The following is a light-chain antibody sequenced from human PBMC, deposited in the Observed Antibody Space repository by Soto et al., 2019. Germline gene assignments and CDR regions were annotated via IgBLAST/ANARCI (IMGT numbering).Light chain of an antibody. CDR1: SSNIENNP. CDR3: GTWDSSLSAGV. Sequence: QSVLTQPPSVSAAPGQRVSISCSGSSSNIENNPVSWYQQLPGTVPRLLIHDNDKRSSRIPDRFSGSKSGTSATLGITGLQTGDEADYYCGTWDSSLSAGVFGGGTKLTVL. CDR2: DND. J-gene: IGLJ2*01. V-gene: IGLV1-51*01.